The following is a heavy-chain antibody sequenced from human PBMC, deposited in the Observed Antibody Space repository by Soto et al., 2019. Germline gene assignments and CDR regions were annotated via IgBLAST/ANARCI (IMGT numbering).Heavy chain of an antibody. J-gene: IGHJ5*02. D-gene: IGHD2-2*01. CDR3: GVPAAISSWFDP. CDR1: GGSISSSSYY. Sequence: PSETLSITCTVSGGSISSSSYYWGWILQPPGKGLEWIGSIYYSGSTYYNPSLKSRVTISVDTSKNQFSLKLSSVTAADTAVYYCGVPAAISSWFDPWGQGTLVTVSS. CDR2: IYYSGST. V-gene: IGHV4-39*01.